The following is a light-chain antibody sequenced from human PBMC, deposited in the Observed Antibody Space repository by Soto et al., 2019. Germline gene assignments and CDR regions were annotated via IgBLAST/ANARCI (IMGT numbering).Light chain of an antibody. CDR2: NSY. CDR3: QQYENWPPVT. Sequence: IIMTQSPAILSVSPGERATLACRASQNIRRSLAWYQQKPGQPPRLLIYNSYTRATGIAARFSGSGSGTDFTLTISSLQVEDFAVYFCQQYENWPPVTFGGGTKVDI. J-gene: IGKJ4*01. V-gene: IGKV3-15*01. CDR1: QNIRRS.